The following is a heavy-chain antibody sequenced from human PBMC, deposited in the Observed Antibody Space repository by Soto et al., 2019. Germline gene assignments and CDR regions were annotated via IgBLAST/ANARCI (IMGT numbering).Heavy chain of an antibody. V-gene: IGHV3-23*01. CDR1: GFTFSTYA. CDR3: AKAKYPGATAGPSYFDC. D-gene: IGHD6-13*01. Sequence: LRLSCAASGFTFSTYAMSWFRQAPGKGLEWVSAISGSGGSTYYADSVKGQFTISRDNSKNTLYLEMNSLRAEDTAVYYCAKAKYPGATAGPSYFDCWGQGALVTVSS. J-gene: IGHJ4*02. CDR2: ISGSGGST.